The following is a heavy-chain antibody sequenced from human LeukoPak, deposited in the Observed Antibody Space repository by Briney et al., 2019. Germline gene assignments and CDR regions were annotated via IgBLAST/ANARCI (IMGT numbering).Heavy chain of an antibody. CDR2: IIPIFGTA. Sequence: SVKVSCKASGGTFSSYAISWVRQAPGQGLEWMGGIIPIFGTANYAQKFQGRVTITADESTSTAYMELSSPRSEDTAVYYCAIKYDVKGFNWFDPWGQGTLVTVSS. V-gene: IGHV1-69*01. D-gene: IGHD3-3*01. CDR3: AIKYDVKGFNWFDP. J-gene: IGHJ5*02. CDR1: GGTFSSYA.